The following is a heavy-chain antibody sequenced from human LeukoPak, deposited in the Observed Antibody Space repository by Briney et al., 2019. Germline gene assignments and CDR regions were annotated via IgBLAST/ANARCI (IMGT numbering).Heavy chain of an antibody. D-gene: IGHD6-19*01. V-gene: IGHV4-59*12. J-gene: IGHJ3*01. CDR2: IYYTGNT. CDR1: GGPLSFYY. CDR3: AAGWGIDSFDF. Sequence: KPSGTPSLTCGVSGGPLSFYYLDWIRQPPRKGLGWIGFIYYTGNTNSNPSLKSRVIISLETSKNQFSLKLNSVTAADTAVYFCAAGWGIDSFDFWGHGTMVIVSS.